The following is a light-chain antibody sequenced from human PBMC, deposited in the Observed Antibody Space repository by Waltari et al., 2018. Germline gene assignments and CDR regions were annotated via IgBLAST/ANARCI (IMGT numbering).Light chain of an antibody. J-gene: IGKJ4*01. CDR3: QQYYSAPLT. V-gene: IGKV4-1*01. CDR1: QSLLYTSNNKNY. CDR2: WAS. Sequence: DIVMTQSPDSLAVSLGERVTLNCKSSQSLLYTSNNKNYLAWYQQKPGQAPKLLIYWASTRESGVPNRFSGSGSGTDFTLTISGLQAEDVAVYYCQQYYSAPLTFGGGTKVEIK.